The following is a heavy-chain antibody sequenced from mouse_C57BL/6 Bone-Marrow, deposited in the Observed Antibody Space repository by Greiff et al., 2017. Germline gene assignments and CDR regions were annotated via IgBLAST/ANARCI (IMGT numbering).Heavy chain of an antibody. D-gene: IGHD1-1*01. CDR1: GYTFTSYW. J-gene: IGHJ3*01. V-gene: IGHV1-72*01. CDR2: IDPNSGGT. Sequence: QVQLQQPGAELVKPGASVKLSCKASGYTFTSYWMHWVKQRPGRGLEWIGRIDPNSGGTKYNEKFKGKATLTVDKPSSTADMQLSSLTSEDSAVYYCATGSPSWFAYWGQGTLVTVSA. CDR3: ATGSPSWFAY.